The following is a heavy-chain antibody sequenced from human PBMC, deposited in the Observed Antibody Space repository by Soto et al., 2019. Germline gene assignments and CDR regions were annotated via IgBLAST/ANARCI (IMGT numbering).Heavy chain of an antibody. V-gene: IGHV1-18*01. CDR2: ISAYNGNT. D-gene: IGHD2-15*01. Sequence: ASVKVSCKASGYTFTSYGISWVRQAPGQGLEWMGWISAYNGNTNYAQKLQGRVTMTTDTSTSTAYMELRSLRSDDTAVYYCARLRCGGSCYSASDFDYWGQGTLVTVPQ. CDR3: ARLRCGGSCYSASDFDY. CDR1: GYTFTSYG. J-gene: IGHJ4*02.